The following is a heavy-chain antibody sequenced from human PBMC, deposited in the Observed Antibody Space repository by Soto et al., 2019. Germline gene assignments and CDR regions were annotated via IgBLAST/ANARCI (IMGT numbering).Heavy chain of an antibody. Sequence: EVQLLESGGGLAQPGGSLRLTCAASGFTFSNYGTAWVRQAQGTGLEWVASISSTGGTTYYADSVKGRFSISRDDSKNTFYLQMHSLRADDTALYYCAKVGTGWSDVFDVWGQGTKVTVSS. D-gene: IGHD6-19*01. CDR2: ISSTGGTT. J-gene: IGHJ3*01. CDR3: AKVGTGWSDVFDV. V-gene: IGHV3-23*01. CDR1: GFTFSNYG.